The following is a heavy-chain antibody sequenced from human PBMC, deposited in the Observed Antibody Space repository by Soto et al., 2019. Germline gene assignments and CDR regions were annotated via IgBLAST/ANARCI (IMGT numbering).Heavy chain of an antibody. CDR3: AKDPTPYSSGWSSAFDI. CDR2: ISWNSGSI. J-gene: IGHJ3*02. CDR1: GFTFDDYA. D-gene: IGHD6-19*01. Sequence: GGSLRLSCSASGFTFDDYAMHWVRQAPGKGLEWVSGISWNSGSIGYADSVKGRFTMSRDNAKNSLYLQMNSLRAEDTALYYCAKDPTPYSSGWSSAFDILGQGTIVSVS. V-gene: IGHV3-9*01.